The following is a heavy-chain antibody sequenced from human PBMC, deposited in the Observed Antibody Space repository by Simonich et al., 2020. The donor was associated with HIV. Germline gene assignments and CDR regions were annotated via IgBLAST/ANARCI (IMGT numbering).Heavy chain of an antibody. D-gene: IGHD1-26*01. V-gene: IGHV1-2*02. CDR1: GYNFTGYY. J-gene: IGHJ3*02. Sequence: QVQLVQSGAEVKKPGASVKVSCKASGYNFTGYYLHWVRQAPGQGLEWMGWINPNSGDTKSTQHFQGRVNMTRDTSISTAYMELNRLKSDDTAIYYCATHGPGSYSSALDIWGQGTMVTVSS. CDR3: ATHGPGSYSSALDI. CDR2: INPNSGDT.